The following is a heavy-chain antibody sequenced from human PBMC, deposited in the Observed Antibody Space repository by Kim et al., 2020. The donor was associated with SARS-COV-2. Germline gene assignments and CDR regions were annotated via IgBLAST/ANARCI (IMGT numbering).Heavy chain of an antibody. D-gene: IGHD2-15*01. V-gene: IGHV1-69*04. CDR3: ARGGNCSGASCSVRGRVWFDS. CDR2: IVPVFHIA. Sequence: SVKVSCKASGDSFSTSAISWVRQAPGQGLEWMGRIVPVFHIANYAQRFQDRVTITADTSTTTVYMELTRLRSEDTAIYFCARGGNCSGASCSVRGRVWFDSWRQGPLVTVSS. CDR1: GDSFSTSA. J-gene: IGHJ5*01.